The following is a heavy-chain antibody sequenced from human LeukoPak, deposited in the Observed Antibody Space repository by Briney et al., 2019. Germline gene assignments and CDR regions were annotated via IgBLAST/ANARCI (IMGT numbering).Heavy chain of an antibody. CDR3: ARVSTPEYYYDSSGYSXFDY. D-gene: IGHD3-22*01. Sequence: ASVKVSXKASGYTFTGYYMHWVRQAPGQGLEWMGWINPNSGGTNYAQKFQGRVTMTRDTSISTAYMELSRLRSDDTAVYYCARVSTPEYYYDSSGYSXFDYXXXGTLVTVS. J-gene: IGHJ4*01. CDR1: GYTFTGYY. CDR2: INPNSGGT. V-gene: IGHV1-2*02.